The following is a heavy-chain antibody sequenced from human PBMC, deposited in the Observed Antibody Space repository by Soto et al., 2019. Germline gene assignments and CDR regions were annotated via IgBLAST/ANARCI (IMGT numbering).Heavy chain of an antibody. CDR3: ARDRGSYGMDV. Sequence: QVQLQESGPGLVKPSQTLSLTCTVSGDSVSGGYYWGWVRQRPRKGLGWIGYVSPIGTPYYSPSLTSRVSISIDTSKNQLSLEVRSVTAADTAVYYCARDRGSYGMDVWGQGTTVTVSS. J-gene: IGHJ6*02. CDR1: GDSVSGGYY. V-gene: IGHV4-31*03. CDR2: VSPIGTP.